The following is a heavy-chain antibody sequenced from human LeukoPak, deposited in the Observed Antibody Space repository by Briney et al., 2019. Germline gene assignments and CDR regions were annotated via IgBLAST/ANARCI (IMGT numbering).Heavy chain of an antibody. D-gene: IGHD6-19*01. CDR3: AAGDASGWYFDY. J-gene: IGHJ4*02. CDR1: GFTFDDCG. V-gene: IGHV3-20*04. CDR2: INWNGGST. Sequence: GGSLRLSCAGSGFTFDDCGMSWVRQAPGKGLEWVSGINWNGGSTGYADSVKGRFTISRDNAKNSLYLQMNSLRVEDTALYYCAAGDASGWYFDYWGQAILVTVSS.